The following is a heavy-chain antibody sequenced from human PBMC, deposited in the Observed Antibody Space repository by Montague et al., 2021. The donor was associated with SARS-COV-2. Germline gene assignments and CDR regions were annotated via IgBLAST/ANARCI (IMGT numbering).Heavy chain of an antibody. J-gene: IGHJ4*02. CDR3: ARHYSATLPAVY. V-gene: IGHV4-59*08. CDR1: GGSISSFC. Sequence: SETLSLTCTVSGGSISSFCRSWFRQPPGKGLEWIGYISDSGSTNYNPSLTSRVTMSVDTSKNQFSLKVNSVTAADTAVYYCARHYSATLPAVYWGQGTLVTVSS. D-gene: IGHD2-15*01. CDR2: ISDSGST.